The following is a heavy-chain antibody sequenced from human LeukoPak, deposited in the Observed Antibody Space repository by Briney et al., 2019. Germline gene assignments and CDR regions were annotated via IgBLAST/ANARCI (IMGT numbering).Heavy chain of an antibody. D-gene: IGHD3-3*01. CDR2: INPSGGST. CDR3: ARDRRHINLLRFLAEDY. J-gene: IGHJ4*02. CDR1: GYTFTSYY. Sequence: ASVKVSCKASGYTFTSYYMHWVRQAPGQGLEWMGIINPSGGSTSYAQKFQGRVTMTRDMSTSTVYMELSSLRSEDTAVYYCARDRRHINLLRFLAEDYWGQGTLVTVSS. V-gene: IGHV1-46*01.